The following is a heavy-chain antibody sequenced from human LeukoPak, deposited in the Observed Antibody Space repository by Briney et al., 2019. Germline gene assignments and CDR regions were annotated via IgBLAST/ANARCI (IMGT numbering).Heavy chain of an antibody. CDR2: IYYSGST. J-gene: IGHJ3*02. D-gene: IGHD3-9*01. Sequence: PSETLSLTCTVSGGSISSSSSYWGWIRQPPGTGLEWIGSIYYSGSTNYNPSLKSRVTISVDTSKNQFSLKLSSVTAADTAVYYCARLEPYYDILTGSTLRDAFGIWGQGTMVTVSS. V-gene: IGHV4-39*07. CDR1: GGSISSSSSY. CDR3: ARLEPYYDILTGSTLRDAFGI.